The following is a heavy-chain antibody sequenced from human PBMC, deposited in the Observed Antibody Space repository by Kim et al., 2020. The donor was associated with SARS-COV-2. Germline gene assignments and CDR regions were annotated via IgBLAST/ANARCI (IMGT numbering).Heavy chain of an antibody. D-gene: IGHD2-15*01. J-gene: IGHJ4*02. CDR2: IIPIFGTA. Sequence: SVKVSCKASGGTFSSYAISWVRQAPGQGLEWMGGIIPIFGTANYAQKFQGRVTITADESTSTAYMELSSLRSEDTAVYYCARDFHYCSGGSCYPGSLDYWGQGTLVTVSS. CDR1: GGTFSSYA. CDR3: ARDFHYCSGGSCYPGSLDY. V-gene: IGHV1-69*13.